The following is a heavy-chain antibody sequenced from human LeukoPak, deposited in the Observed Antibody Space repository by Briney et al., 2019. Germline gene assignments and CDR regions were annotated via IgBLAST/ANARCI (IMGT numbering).Heavy chain of an antibody. D-gene: IGHD3-22*01. J-gene: IGHJ3*02. CDR1: GFTFSSYG. CDR3: AKGLFTMIVVAYDAFDI. V-gene: IGHV3-30*18. Sequence: GGSLRLSCAASGFTFSSYGMHWVRQAPGKGLEWVAVISYDGSNKYYADSVKGRFTISRDNSKNTLYLQMNSLRAEDTAVYCCAKGLFTMIVVAYDAFDIWGQGTMVTVSS. CDR2: ISYDGSNK.